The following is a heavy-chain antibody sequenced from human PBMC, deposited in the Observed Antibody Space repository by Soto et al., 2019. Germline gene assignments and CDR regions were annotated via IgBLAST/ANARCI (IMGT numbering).Heavy chain of an antibody. Sequence: EVTLLESGGGFVQPGGTLSRSCTASGFIFSDYGSYWHRQAPGKGLAWVASISGSFGSTFYADSEKGRFTISRDNYLNTLDLQLHSLRAEDTAVYYCAKDRTIASRTFDSWGQGALVTVSS. D-gene: IGHD6-6*01. CDR3: AKDRTIASRTFDS. J-gene: IGHJ4*02. CDR1: GFIFSDYG. CDR2: ISGSFGST. V-gene: IGHV3-23*01.